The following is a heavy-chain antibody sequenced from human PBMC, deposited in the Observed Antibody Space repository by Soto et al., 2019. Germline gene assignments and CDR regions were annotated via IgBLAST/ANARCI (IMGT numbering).Heavy chain of an antibody. J-gene: IGHJ5*02. V-gene: IGHV4-59*01. CDR1: GGSLSSYY. CDR2: IYCSGST. Sequence: QVQLQESGPGLVKPSETLSVTCTVSGGSLSSYYWSWIRQPPGKGLVWIGYIYCSGSTNYNPSLKSRVTISVDTSKNQFSLKLSSVSAADTAVYYCARTPGLGWFDPWGQGTLVTVSS. D-gene: IGHD3-16*01. CDR3: ARTPGLGWFDP.